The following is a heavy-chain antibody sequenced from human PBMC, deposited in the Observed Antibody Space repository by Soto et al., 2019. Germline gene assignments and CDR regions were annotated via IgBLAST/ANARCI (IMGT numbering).Heavy chain of an antibody. D-gene: IGHD6-13*01. CDR2: IYYSGGT. Sequence: PSETLSLTCTVSGGSISSYYWSWIRQPPGKGLEWIGYIYYSGGTNYNPSLKSRVTISVDTSKNQFSLKLSSVTAADTAVYYCARLLYSSSWAASDYYYYMDVWGKGTTVTVSS. CDR3: ARLLYSSSWAASDYYYYMDV. V-gene: IGHV4-59*08. CDR1: GGSISSYY. J-gene: IGHJ6*03.